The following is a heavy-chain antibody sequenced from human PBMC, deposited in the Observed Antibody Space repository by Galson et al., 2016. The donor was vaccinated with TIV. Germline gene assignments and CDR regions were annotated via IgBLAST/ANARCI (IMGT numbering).Heavy chain of an antibody. CDR3: AKDRLWEEWLEPLDL. D-gene: IGHD6-19*01. V-gene: IGHV3-33*03. CDR2: MSHDGNKE. CDR1: GFTFTSYG. Sequence: SLRLSCATSGFTFTSYGIHWVRQAPGKGLEWLAVMSHDGNKENYADSVRGRFTMSRDVPKSTLYLQMGSLEVEDTAVYFCAKDRLWEEWLEPLDLWGQGTLVTVSS. J-gene: IGHJ5*02.